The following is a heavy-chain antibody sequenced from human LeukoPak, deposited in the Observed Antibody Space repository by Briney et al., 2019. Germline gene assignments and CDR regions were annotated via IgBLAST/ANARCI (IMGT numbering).Heavy chain of an antibody. V-gene: IGHV3-23*01. CDR1: GFSLSRYD. J-gene: IGHJ3*02. CDR2: IRGSGGST. D-gene: IGHD1-26*01. Sequence: GWSLRLSCAASGFSLSRYDMSWVRQAPGKGLEWVSGIRGSGGSTFYADSVKGRFTISRDNSKNTLNLQMNSLRAEDTAVYYCAKSQLVGATYALDIWGQGTMVTVSS. CDR3: AKSQLVGATYALDI.